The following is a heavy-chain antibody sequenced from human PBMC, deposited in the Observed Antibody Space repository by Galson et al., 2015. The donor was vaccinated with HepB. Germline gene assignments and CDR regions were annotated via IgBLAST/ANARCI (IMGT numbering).Heavy chain of an antibody. CDR3: ARDRGRSDYGYYYGMDV. CDR2: ISGSSTYK. Sequence: SLRLSCAASGFTFSYYTIHWVRQAPGKGLEWVSSISGSSTYKYYTDSVWGRFTASRDNSNDSLYLQMNSLKVEDTAVYYCARDRGRSDYGYYYGMDVWGQGTTVTVSS. CDR1: GFTFSYYT. D-gene: IGHD4-17*01. V-gene: IGHV3-21*01. J-gene: IGHJ6*02.